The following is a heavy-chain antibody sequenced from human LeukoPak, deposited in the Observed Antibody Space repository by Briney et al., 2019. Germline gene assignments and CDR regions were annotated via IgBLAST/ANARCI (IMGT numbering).Heavy chain of an antibody. V-gene: IGHV3-21*04. D-gene: IGHD3-22*01. J-gene: IGHJ3*02. CDR2: ISSSSSYI. CDR3: AKDRGGSVTMIVVAPDAFDI. CDR1: GFTFSSYS. Sequence: GGSLRLSCAASGFTFSSYSMNWVRQAPGKGLEWVSSISSSSSYIYYADSVKGRFTISRDNAKNSLYLQMNSLRAEDTAVYYCAKDRGGSVTMIVVAPDAFDIWGQGTMVTVSS.